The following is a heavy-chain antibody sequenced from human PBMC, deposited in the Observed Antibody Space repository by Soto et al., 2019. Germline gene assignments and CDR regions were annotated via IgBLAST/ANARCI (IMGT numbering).Heavy chain of an antibody. Sequence: ASVKVSCKAAGDTFNGYYMHWVRQAPGQGLEWMGWINPNSDVTNYAQKFQGRVTMTRDTSISTAYMELSSLRSDDTAVYYCARGGTAETRRVQDAFDIWGTGLMLTLS. CDR3: ARGGTAETRRVQDAFDI. D-gene: IGHD2-21*02. J-gene: IGHJ3*02. CDR1: GDTFNGYY. CDR2: INPNSDVT. V-gene: IGHV1-2*02.